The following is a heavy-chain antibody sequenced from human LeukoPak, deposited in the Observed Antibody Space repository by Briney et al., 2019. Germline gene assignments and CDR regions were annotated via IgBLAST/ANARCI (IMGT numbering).Heavy chain of an antibody. J-gene: IGHJ4*02. D-gene: IGHD4-17*01. CDR1: GGSFSSYA. Sequence: GASVKVSCKASGGSFSSYAISWVRQAPGQGLEWMGRIIPILGIANYAQKFQGRVTITADKSTSTAYMELSSLRSEDTAVYYCARDHDYRDYALDYWGQGTLVTVSS. CDR2: IIPILGIA. V-gene: IGHV1-69*04. CDR3: ARDHDYRDYALDY.